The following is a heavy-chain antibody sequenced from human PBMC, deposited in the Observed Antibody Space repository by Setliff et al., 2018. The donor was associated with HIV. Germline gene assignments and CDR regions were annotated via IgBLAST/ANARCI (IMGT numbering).Heavy chain of an antibody. V-gene: IGHV1-18*01. J-gene: IGHJ1*01. Sequence: ASVKVSCKASGYTFNNYGISWVRQAPGQGLEWMGWINTHSGYTNYAQNVQGRVTVTMDTSTSTAYMELRSLKSDDTAVYYCASHPPWLDRAEYFQHWGQGTLVTVS. D-gene: IGHD6-19*01. CDR3: ASHPPWLDRAEYFQH. CDR1: GYTFNNYG. CDR2: INTHSGYT.